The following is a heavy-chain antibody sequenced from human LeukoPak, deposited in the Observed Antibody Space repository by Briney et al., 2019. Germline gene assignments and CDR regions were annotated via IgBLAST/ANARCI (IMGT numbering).Heavy chain of an antibody. CDR2: ILYGGSKK. Sequence: GGSLRLSCTASVFTFSSYGFHWVRQAPGKGLEWVAVILYGGSKKYYADFVRGRFTISRDNSKNTLYLEMNTPRAEDTAVYYCARKTDSGGQGDYWGPGTLVTVSS. J-gene: IGHJ4*02. V-gene: IGHV3-30*03. CDR3: ARKTDSGGQGDY. CDR1: VFTFSSYG. D-gene: IGHD3-22*01.